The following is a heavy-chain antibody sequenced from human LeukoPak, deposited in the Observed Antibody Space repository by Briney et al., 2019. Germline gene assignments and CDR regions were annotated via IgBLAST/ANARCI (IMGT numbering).Heavy chain of an antibody. V-gene: IGHV3-7*03. CDR3: AKDRRDSYGYFSDY. CDR2: IKQDGSDK. D-gene: IGHD5-18*01. J-gene: IGHJ4*02. Sequence: PGGSLRLSCAASGFTFSNYWMSWVRQAPGKGPEWVASIKQDGSDKRYVDSVRGRFTISRDNSKNTLYLQMNSLRAEDTAVYYCAKDRRDSYGYFSDYWGQGTLVTVSS. CDR1: GFTFSNYW.